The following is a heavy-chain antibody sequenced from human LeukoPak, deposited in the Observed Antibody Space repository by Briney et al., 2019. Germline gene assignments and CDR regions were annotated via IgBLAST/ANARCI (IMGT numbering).Heavy chain of an antibody. V-gene: IGHV4-59*01. Sequence: SETLSLTCTVSGGSISGYYWSWIRQPPGKGLEWIGYIYYSGSTNYNPSLKSRITILVGTSKIQFSLRLSSVTAADTAVYYCARVRGNYFPDYWGQGTLVTVSS. CDR1: GGSISGYY. J-gene: IGHJ4*02. CDR2: IYYSGST. D-gene: IGHD4-11*01. CDR3: ARVRGNYFPDY.